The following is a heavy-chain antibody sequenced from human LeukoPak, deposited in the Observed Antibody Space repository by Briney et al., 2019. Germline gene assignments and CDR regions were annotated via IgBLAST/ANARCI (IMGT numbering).Heavy chain of an antibody. Sequence: GGSLRHSCAASGFTFSSYSMNWVRQAPGKGLEWVSSISSSSSYIYYADSVKGRFTISRDNAKNSLYLQMNSLRAEDTAVYYCARDLEALVVDYWGQGTLVTVSS. V-gene: IGHV3-21*01. D-gene: IGHD2-15*01. J-gene: IGHJ4*02. CDR2: ISSSSSYI. CDR3: ARDLEALVVDY. CDR1: GFTFSSYS.